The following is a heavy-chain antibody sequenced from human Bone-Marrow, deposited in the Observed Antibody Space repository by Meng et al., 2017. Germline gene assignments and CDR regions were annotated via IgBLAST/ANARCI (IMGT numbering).Heavy chain of an antibody. V-gene: IGHV4-34*01. J-gene: IGHJ6*02. D-gene: IGHD4-17*01. CDR2: INHSGST. Sequence: ESLKISCAASGFTFSRYRMNWVRQAPGKGLEWIGGINHSGSTNYNPSLKSRVTISVDTSKNQFSLKLSSVTAADTAVYYCARLGTVTTADYGMDVWGQGTTVTVSS. CDR1: GFTFSRYR. CDR3: ARLGTVTTADYGMDV.